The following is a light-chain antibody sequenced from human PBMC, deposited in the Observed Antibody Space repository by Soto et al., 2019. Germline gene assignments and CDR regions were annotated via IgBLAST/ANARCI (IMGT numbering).Light chain of an antibody. CDR2: GAS. Sequence: EIVLTQSPGTLSLSPGKRATLSCRASQSISSSYLAWYQQRPGQAPRLLIYGASSRATGIPDRFSGSGSGTEFTLTNSRLEPKDFAVYSCQQYSRTTWNFGKGTKVEIK. CDR3: QQYSRTTWN. CDR1: QSISSSY. J-gene: IGKJ1*01. V-gene: IGKV3-20*01.